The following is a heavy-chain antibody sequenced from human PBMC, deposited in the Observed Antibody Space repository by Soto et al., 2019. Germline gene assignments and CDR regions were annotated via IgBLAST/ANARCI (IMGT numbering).Heavy chain of an antibody. CDR2: ISSSSSDI. Sequence: GGSLRLSCAASGFTLSSYSMNWVRQAPGKGLEWVSSISSSSSDIYYADSVKGRFTISRDNSKNSLYLQMNSLRAEDPAVYYCAREMVTSSVAAAGTCFDYWGQGTLVTVSS. V-gene: IGHV3-21*01. CDR3: AREMVTSSVAAAGTCFDY. D-gene: IGHD6-13*01. CDR1: GFTLSSYS. J-gene: IGHJ4*02.